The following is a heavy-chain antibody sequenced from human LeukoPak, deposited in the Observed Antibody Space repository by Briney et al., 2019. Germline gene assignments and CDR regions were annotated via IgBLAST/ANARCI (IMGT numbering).Heavy chain of an antibody. J-gene: IGHJ2*01. V-gene: IGHV4-59*01. Sequence: SETLSLTXTVSGGSISSYYWSWIRQPPGKGLEGIGYIYYSGSTNYNPSLKSRVTISVDTSKNQFSLKLSSVTAADTAVYYCARGRRDGYNPYWYFDLWGRGTLVTVSS. CDR3: ARGRRDGYNPYWYFDL. CDR1: GGSISSYY. CDR2: IYYSGST. D-gene: IGHD5-24*01.